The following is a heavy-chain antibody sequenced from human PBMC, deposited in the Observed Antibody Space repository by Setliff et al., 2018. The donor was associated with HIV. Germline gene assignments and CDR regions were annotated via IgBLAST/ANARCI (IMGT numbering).Heavy chain of an antibody. V-gene: IGHV1-69*13. J-gene: IGHJ5*02. CDR3: ATLRQQLITGWFDP. D-gene: IGHD6-13*01. CDR2: IIPIFGTP. Sequence: SVKVSCKASGDTFNSHAISWVRQAPGQGLEWMGGIIPIFGTPNYAQKFKGRLTITADESTSTVYMELSSLRSEDTAVYYCATLRQQLITGWFDPWGQGTLVTVSS. CDR1: GDTFNSHA.